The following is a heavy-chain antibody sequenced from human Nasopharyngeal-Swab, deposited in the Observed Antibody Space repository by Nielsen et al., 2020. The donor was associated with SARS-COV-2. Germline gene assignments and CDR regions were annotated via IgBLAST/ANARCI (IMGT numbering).Heavy chain of an antibody. J-gene: IGHJ6*02. Sequence: WIRQPPGKGLEWIGYIYYTGSTYCNPSLKSRVTISVDTSKNQFSLKLTSVTAADTVVYYCARYPSSSWSSYGMDVWGQGTTVTVSS. CDR3: ARYPSSSWSSYGMDV. CDR2: IYYTGST. D-gene: IGHD6-13*01. V-gene: IGHV4-31*02.